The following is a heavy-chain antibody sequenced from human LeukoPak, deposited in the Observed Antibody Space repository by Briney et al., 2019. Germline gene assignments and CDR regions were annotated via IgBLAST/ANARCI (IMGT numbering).Heavy chain of an antibody. J-gene: IGHJ4*02. V-gene: IGHV3-74*01. D-gene: IGHD3-10*01. Sequence: TGGSLRLSCAASGFTFTTYWMHSVRQAPGKGLVWVSRINTDGSTTTYADSVKGRFTISRDNAKNTLYLQMNSLRAEDTAVYYCARGGDYASGSPGDYWGQGTLVTVSS. CDR3: ARGGDYASGSPGDY. CDR2: INTDGSTT. CDR1: GFTFTTYW.